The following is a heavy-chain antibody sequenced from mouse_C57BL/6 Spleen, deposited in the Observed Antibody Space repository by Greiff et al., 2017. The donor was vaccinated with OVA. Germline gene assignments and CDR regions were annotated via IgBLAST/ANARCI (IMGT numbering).Heavy chain of an antibody. CDR3: ARVYYNNYEDY. CDR2: IYPGDGDT. CDR1: GYAFSSYW. Sequence: VQLQQSGAELVKPGASVKISCKASGYAFSSYWMNWVKQRPGKGLEWIGQIYPGDGDTNYNGKFKGKATLTADKSSSTAYMQLSSLTSEDSAVYFCARVYYNNYEDYWGQGTTLTVSS. J-gene: IGHJ2*01. V-gene: IGHV1-80*01. D-gene: IGHD2-5*01.